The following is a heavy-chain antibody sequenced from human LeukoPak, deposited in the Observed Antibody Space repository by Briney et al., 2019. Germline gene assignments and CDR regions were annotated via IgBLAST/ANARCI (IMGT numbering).Heavy chain of an antibody. CDR1: GGSISSSSYY. D-gene: IGHD2-15*01. J-gene: IGHJ5*02. V-gene: IGHV4-39*01. Sequence: SETLSLTCTVSGGSISSSSYYWGWIRQPPEKGREWLGSIYYSGSTYYNPSLKSRVTISVDTSKNQFSLKLSSVTAADTAVFYCARPVGYCSGGSCPNWFDPWGQGTLVTVSS. CDR2: IYYSGST. CDR3: ARPVGYCSGGSCPNWFDP.